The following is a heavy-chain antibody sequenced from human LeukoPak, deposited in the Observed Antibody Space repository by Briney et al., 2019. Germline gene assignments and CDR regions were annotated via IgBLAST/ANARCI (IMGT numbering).Heavy chain of an antibody. CDR2: ISSGGSTI. V-gene: IGHV3-11*01. D-gene: IGHD2-2*01. CDR3: ARVGSSTSGPFDP. J-gene: IGHJ5*02. CDR1: GFTFSDHF. Sequence: GGSLRLSCAASGFTFSDHFMTWIRQAPGKGLEWVSYISSGGSTIYYADSVKGRFTISRDNTKNSLYLQMNSLRAEDTAVYYCARVGSSTSGPFDPWGQGTLVTVSS.